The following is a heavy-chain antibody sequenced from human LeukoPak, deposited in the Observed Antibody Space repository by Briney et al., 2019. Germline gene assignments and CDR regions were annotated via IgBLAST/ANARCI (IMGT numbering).Heavy chain of an antibody. V-gene: IGHV4-4*02. Sequence: SSETLSLTCAVSGGSITTTNWWSCVRQPPGKGLEWIGEVHLNGATNYNPSLESRFSMSIDKSNNHLSLEVTSVTAADTAMYYCTRESGAFSPFGFWGQGTLVTVSS. CDR1: GGSITTTNW. CDR2: VHLNGAT. CDR3: TRESGAFSPFGF. J-gene: IGHJ4*02. D-gene: IGHD1-26*01.